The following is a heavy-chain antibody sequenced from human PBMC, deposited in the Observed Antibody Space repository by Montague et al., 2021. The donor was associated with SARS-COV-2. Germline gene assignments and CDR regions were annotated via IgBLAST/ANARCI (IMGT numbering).Heavy chain of an antibody. CDR1: GFSLTTSGFS. J-gene: IGHJ4*02. CDR2: IYWRNDK. CDR3: AHRQFGSGAPPFDX. Sequence: LVKPTQTLTLTCTFSGFSLTTSGFSVGWIRQPPGKALEWLALIYWRNDKRYSPSLKSRLTITKDTSKNQVVLTLADMDSVDTATYYCAHRQFGSGAPPFDXWGQGVLVTVSS. D-gene: IGHD3-10*01. V-gene: IGHV2-5*01.